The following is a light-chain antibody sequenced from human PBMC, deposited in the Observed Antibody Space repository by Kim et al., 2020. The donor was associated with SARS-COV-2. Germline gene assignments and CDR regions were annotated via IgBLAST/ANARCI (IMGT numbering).Light chain of an antibody. CDR3: QHYGSSPWT. V-gene: IGKV3-20*01. CDR1: QSVSRSY. CDR2: GAS. J-gene: IGKJ1*01. Sequence: SQGERATLSFRASQSVSRSYLAWYQQKPGQAPRLLIYGASSRATGIPDRFSGSGSGTDFTLTISRLEPEDFAVYYCQHYGSSPWTFGQGTKVDIK.